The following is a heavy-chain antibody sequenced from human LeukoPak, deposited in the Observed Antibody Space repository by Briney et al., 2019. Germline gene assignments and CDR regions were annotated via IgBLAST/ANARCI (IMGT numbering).Heavy chain of an antibody. J-gene: IGHJ3*02. CDR1: GYTLTELS. V-gene: IGHV1-24*01. Sequence: AASVKVSCKVSGYTLTELSMHWVRQAPGKGLEWMGGFDPEDGETIYAQKFQGRVTMTEDTSTDTAYMELSSLRSEDTAVYYCTTIVPAAQIDAFDIWGQGTMVTVSS. D-gene: IGHD2-2*01. CDR3: TTIVPAAQIDAFDI. CDR2: FDPEDGET.